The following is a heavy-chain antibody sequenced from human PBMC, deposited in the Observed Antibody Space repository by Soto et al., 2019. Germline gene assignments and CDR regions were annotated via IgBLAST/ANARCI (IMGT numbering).Heavy chain of an antibody. CDR1: GYAFTTYG. CDR3: ARGGDGDY. Sequence: QVHLVQSGAEVKKPGASVKVSCKGSGYAFTTYGITWVRQAPGQGLEWMGWISAHNGNTNYAQKLQGRVTVTRDTSTSTAYMELRILRSDEPAVYYCARGGDGDYWGQGALVTVSS. J-gene: IGHJ4*02. CDR2: ISAHNGNT. D-gene: IGHD3-16*01. V-gene: IGHV1-18*01.